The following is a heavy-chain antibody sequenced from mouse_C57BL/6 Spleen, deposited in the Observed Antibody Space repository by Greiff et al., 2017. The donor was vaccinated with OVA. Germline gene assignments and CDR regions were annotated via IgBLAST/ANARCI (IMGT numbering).Heavy chain of an antibody. Sequence: VQLVESGAELVRPGASVTLSCKASGYTFTDYEMHWVKQTPVHGLEWIGAIDPETGGTAYNQKFKGKAILTADKSSSTAYMELRSLTSEDSAVYYCTRYHSYGSSYWFAYWGQGTLVTVSA. V-gene: IGHV1-15*01. CDR1: GYTFTDYE. D-gene: IGHD1-1*01. CDR3: TRYHSYGSSYWFAY. J-gene: IGHJ3*01. CDR2: IDPETGGT.